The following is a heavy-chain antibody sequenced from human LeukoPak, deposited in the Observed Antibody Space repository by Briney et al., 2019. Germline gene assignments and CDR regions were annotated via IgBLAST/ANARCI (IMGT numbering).Heavy chain of an antibody. D-gene: IGHD3-10*01. CDR3: AREDGSGNFCFDY. CDR2: INPNSGGT. Sequence: ASVKVSCKASGYTFTGYYMHWVRQAPGQGLEWMGWINPNSGGTNYAQKFQGRVTVTRDTSISTAYMELSRLRSDDTAVYYCAREDGSGNFCFDYWGQGTLVTVSS. CDR1: GYTFTGYY. V-gene: IGHV1-2*02. J-gene: IGHJ4*02.